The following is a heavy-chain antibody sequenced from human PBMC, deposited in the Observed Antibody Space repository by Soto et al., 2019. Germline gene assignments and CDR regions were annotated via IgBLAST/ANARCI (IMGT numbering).Heavy chain of an antibody. CDR1: GGTFSSYA. V-gene: IGHV1-69*13. D-gene: IGHD6-13*01. Sequence: SVKVSCKASGGTFSSYAISWVRQAPGQGLEWMGGIITMFGTTNYPQKFQGRVTITADDSTHTAYMELSSLRSEDTAVYYCARGRGRGYSSTWNIYWYYNMDVWGQGTTVTVSS. CDR2: IITMFGTT. J-gene: IGHJ6*02. CDR3: ARGRGRGYSSTWNIYWYYNMDV.